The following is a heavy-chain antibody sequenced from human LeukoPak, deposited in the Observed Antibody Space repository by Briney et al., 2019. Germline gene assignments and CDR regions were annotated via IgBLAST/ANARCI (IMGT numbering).Heavy chain of an antibody. D-gene: IGHD4-17*01. Sequence: PGGSLRLSCAASGFTFSSYAMSWVRQAPGKGLEWVANIKQDGSEKYYVDSVKGRFTISRDNAKNSLYLQMNSLRAEDTAVYYCARDPPPYGDYHTYWGQGTLVTVSS. CDR1: GFTFSSYA. CDR3: ARDPPPYGDYHTY. CDR2: IKQDGSEK. J-gene: IGHJ4*02. V-gene: IGHV3-7*01.